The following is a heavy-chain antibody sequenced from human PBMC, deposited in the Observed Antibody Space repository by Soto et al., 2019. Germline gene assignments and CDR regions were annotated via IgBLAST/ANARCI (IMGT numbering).Heavy chain of an antibody. CDR1: GGSVSSYY. J-gene: IGHJ5*02. CDR2: IYYSGAT. Sequence: SETLSLTCTVSGGSVSSYYWSWIRQPPGKGLEWIGNIYYSGATNYNPSLKSRVTISVDTSKNQFSVKLSSVTAADTAVYYCARDRRYCSGTSCYPWFDPWGQGTLVTVSS. CDR3: ARDRRYCSGTSCYPWFDP. D-gene: IGHD2-2*01. V-gene: IGHV4-59*02.